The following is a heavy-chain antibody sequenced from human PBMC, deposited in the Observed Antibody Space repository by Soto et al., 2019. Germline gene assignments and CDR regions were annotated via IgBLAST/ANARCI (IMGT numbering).Heavy chain of an antibody. Sequence: PSETLSLTCTVSGGSISSGGYYWSWIRQHPGKGLEWIGYIYYSGSTYYNPSLKSRVTISVDTSKNQFSLKLSSVTAADTAVYYCARAWLWFGDPFAFDIWGQGTMVTVSS. CDR3: ARAWLWFGDPFAFDI. CDR2: IYYSGST. V-gene: IGHV4-31*03. D-gene: IGHD3-10*01. CDR1: GGSISSGGYY. J-gene: IGHJ3*02.